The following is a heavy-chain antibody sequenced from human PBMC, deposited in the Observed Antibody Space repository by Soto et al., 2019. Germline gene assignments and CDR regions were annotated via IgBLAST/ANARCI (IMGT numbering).Heavy chain of an antibody. Sequence: QLQLQESGSGLVEPSQTLSLTCAVSGGSISSGGYSWSWIRQPPGKGLEWIGYIYHSGSTYYNPSLKSRVTISVDRSKNQSSLKLSSVTAADTAVYYCAAEGGLPRYYWGQGTLVTVSS. V-gene: IGHV4-30-2*01. CDR1: GGSISSGGYS. CDR3: AAEGGLPRYY. J-gene: IGHJ4*02. D-gene: IGHD5-12*01. CDR2: IYHSGST.